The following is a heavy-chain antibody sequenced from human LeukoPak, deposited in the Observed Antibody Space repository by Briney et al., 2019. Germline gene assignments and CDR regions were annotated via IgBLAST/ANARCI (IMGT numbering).Heavy chain of an antibody. D-gene: IGHD6-19*01. Sequence: PGRSLRLSCAASGFTFSSYAMHWVRQAPGEGLEWVAVISYDGSNKYYADSVKGRFTISRDNSKNTLYLQMNSLRAEDTAVYYCAREEAVAGIFDAFDIWGQGTMVTVSS. CDR3: AREEAVAGIFDAFDI. CDR1: GFTFSSYA. CDR2: ISYDGSNK. J-gene: IGHJ3*02. V-gene: IGHV3-30-3*01.